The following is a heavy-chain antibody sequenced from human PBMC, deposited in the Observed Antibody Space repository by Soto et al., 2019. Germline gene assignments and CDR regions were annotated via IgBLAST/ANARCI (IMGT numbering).Heavy chain of an antibody. J-gene: IGHJ5*02. CDR3: ARDLSRQNPVGRGYIYVGQGWFDP. V-gene: IGHV4-61*01. CDR2: IYNSGST. Sequence: QVQLQESGPGLVKPSETLSLTCTVSGGSVSSGSYYWSWIRQPPGKGLEWIGCIYNSGSTNYNPSLKTQVTISVATSKIHFSMKLSSVTDAATAVYYCARDLSRQNPVGRGYIYVGQGWFDPWGPGTLVTVSS. CDR1: GGSVSSGSYY. D-gene: IGHD5-18*01.